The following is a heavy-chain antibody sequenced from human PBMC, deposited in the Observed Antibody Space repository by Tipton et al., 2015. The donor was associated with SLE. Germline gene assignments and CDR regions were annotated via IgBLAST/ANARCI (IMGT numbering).Heavy chain of an antibody. CDR1: NGSVSSYY. J-gene: IGHJ3*02. Sequence: TLSLTCSVSNGSVSSYYWGWIRQAPGNGLEWIGYIHYSGSTNYNPSLKSRVTISVATSKNQFSLKLSSVTAADTAVYYCARSRGARGAFDIWGQGTMVTVSS. V-gene: IGHV4-59*02. CDR2: IHYSGST. D-gene: IGHD3-10*01. CDR3: ARSRGARGAFDI.